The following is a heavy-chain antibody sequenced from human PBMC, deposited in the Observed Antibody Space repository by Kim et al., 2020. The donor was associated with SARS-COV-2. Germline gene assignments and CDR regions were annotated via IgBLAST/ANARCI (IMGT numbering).Heavy chain of an antibody. CDR2: ISYSGTT. J-gene: IGHJ4*02. D-gene: IGHD6-13*01. V-gene: IGHV4-31*03. CDR3: ARVVSNSWHNDY. CDR1: GGSISSGGYY. Sequence: SETLSLTCTVSGGSISSGGYYWSWIRQHPGKGREWIGYISYSGTTYYNSSLKSRVTISVDTSKNQFSLKVSSVTAADTAVYYCARVVSNSWHNDYWGQGTLVTVSS.